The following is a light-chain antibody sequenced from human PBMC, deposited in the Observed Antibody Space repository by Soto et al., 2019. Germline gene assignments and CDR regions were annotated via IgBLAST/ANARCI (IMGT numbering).Light chain of an antibody. CDR1: SSDVGSYKF. Sequence: QSALTQPASVSESPGQSITISCTGTSSDVGSYKFVSWYQHHPGKAPKLMIYEDSKRPSGVSDRFSGSKSGNTASLTISGLQADDEADYSCCSYAGTTNVFGTGTKVTVL. V-gene: IGLV2-23*02. J-gene: IGLJ1*01. CDR2: EDS. CDR3: CSYAGTTNV.